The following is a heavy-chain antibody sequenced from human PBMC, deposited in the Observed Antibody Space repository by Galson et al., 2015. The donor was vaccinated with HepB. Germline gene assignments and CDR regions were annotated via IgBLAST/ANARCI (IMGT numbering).Heavy chain of an antibody. J-gene: IGHJ5*02. CDR3: ARDERGIADQEMVGGWFDP. V-gene: IGHV1-69*13. CDR2: IIPIFGTA. Sequence: SVKVSCKASGGTFSSYAISWVRQAPGQGLEWMGGIIPIFGTANYAQKFQGRVTITADESTSTAYMELSSLRSEDTAVYYCARDERGIADQEMVGGWFDPWGQGTLVTVSS. D-gene: IGHD6-13*01. CDR1: GGTFSSYA.